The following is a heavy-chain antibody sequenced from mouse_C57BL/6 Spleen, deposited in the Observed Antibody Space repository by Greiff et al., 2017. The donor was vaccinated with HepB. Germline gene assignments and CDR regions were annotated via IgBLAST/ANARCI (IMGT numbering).Heavy chain of an antibody. CDR1: GFSLTSYG. D-gene: IGHD1-1*02. V-gene: IGHV2-2*01. CDR3: ARGGGPTGHFGY. Sequence: QVQLKESGPGLVQPSQRLSITCTASGFSLTSYGVHWVRQSPGKGLEWLGVIWSGGSTDYNAAFISRLSISKDNSKSQVFFKMNSLQADATALSYCARGGGPTGHFGYWGQGTTLTVSS. J-gene: IGHJ2*01. CDR2: IWSGGST.